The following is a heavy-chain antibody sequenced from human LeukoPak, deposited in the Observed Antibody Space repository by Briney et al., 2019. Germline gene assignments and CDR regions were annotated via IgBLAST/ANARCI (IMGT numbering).Heavy chain of an antibody. Sequence: ASVKVSCKASGYNFRNYGIGWVRQAPRQGLEWMGWITAGNGNTNYAQKVQGRVTMTTDTSTSTVYMELRSLRSDDTAVYFCARDSARGYSYGYNAFDIWGQGTMVTVSS. D-gene: IGHD5-18*01. J-gene: IGHJ3*02. CDR2: ITAGNGNT. CDR3: ARDSARGYSYGYNAFDI. V-gene: IGHV1-18*01. CDR1: GYNFRNYG.